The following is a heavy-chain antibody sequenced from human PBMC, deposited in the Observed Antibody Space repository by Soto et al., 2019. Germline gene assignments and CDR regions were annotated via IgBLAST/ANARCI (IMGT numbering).Heavy chain of an antibody. D-gene: IGHD3-10*01. V-gene: IGHV3-23*01. Sequence: EVQLLESGGGLVQPGGSLRLSCAASGFTFNNYAMTWVRQAPGKGLEWVSAISGGGDTTYYADSVKGRLTVSRDGSKNTLYLKMSSLRAEDTALYYCAKGRGGSGSLTPRVDFWGQGTLVTVSS. CDR1: GFTFNNYA. J-gene: IGHJ4*02. CDR3: AKGRGGSGSLTPRVDF. CDR2: ISGGGDTT.